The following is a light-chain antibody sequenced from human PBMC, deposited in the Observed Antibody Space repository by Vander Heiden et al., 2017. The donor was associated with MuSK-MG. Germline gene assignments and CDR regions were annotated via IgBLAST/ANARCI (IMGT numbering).Light chain of an antibody. J-gene: IGLJ2*01. V-gene: IGLV1-40*01. Sequence: QSVLTQPPSMSGAPGPRVTISCTGSSFNIGAGYDVHWYQQLPGTAPKLLIYGNSNRPSGVPDRFSGSKSGTSASLAITELQAEDEADYYCQSYDSSLSVVFGGGTKLTVL. CDR2: GNS. CDR3: QSYDSSLSVV. CDR1: SFNIGAGYD.